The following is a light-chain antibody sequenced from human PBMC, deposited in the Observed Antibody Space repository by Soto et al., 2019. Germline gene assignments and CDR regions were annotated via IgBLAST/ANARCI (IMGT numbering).Light chain of an antibody. V-gene: IGKV3-20*01. CDR3: QQYGNSPPYP. Sequence: ELVLTQSPGTLSLSPGERATLSCRASQSVNNNYLAWYQQKPGQAPRLLIYVASTRATGIPDRFSGSGSGTDFSLTNSRLEHEDFAVYYCQQYGNSPPYPFGQGTKVEIK. CDR1: QSVNNNY. J-gene: IGKJ2*01. CDR2: VAS.